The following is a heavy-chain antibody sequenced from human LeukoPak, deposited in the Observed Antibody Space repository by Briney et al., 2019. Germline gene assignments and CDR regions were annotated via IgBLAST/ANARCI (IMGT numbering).Heavy chain of an antibody. Sequence: GESLTLSCAAYGLTFSIYGMHCDRPAAKRVLEWEAFTSSEGRHKIYTNSVKGRFTISRDNSKNTLYLQMNSLRAEDTAVYYCAKIGPLVVVVPAAPDEYGMDVWGKGTTVTVSS. CDR1: GLTFSIYG. D-gene: IGHD2-2*01. CDR3: AKIGPLVVVVPAAPDEYGMDV. CDR2: TSSEGRHK. V-gene: IGHV3-30*18. J-gene: IGHJ6*04.